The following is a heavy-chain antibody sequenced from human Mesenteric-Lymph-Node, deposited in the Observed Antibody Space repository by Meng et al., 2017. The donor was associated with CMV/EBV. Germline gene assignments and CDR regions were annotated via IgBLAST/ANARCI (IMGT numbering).Heavy chain of an antibody. V-gene: IGHV1-8*02. D-gene: IGHD1-26*01. Sequence: ASVKVSCKASGYTFITYGLNRVRQATGQGLEWMGSMMPNNNNIGDVQKFQGRVTVARNTSMSTPCMELSSLRAEDTALYYCVKGGGGTMFNGMDVWGQGTTVTVSS. J-gene: IGHJ6*02. CDR3: VKGGGGTMFNGMDV. CDR1: GYTFITYG. CDR2: MMPNNNNI.